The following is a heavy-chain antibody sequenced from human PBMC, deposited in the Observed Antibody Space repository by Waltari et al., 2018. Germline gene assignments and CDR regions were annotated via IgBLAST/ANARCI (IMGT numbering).Heavy chain of an antibody. CDR2: ISSSGGII. CDR3: VRDRGSYTFDY. J-gene: IGHJ4*02. CDR1: GFTLRSHE. D-gene: IGHD1-26*01. V-gene: IGHV3-48*03. Sequence: EVQVVESGGDVVQPGGSLRLSCSVSGFTLRSHEMSWVRQAPGKGLEWIAYISSSGGIIHYADSVRGRLTISRDAAKNSLYLQMHSLRAEDTAVYHCVRDRGSYTFDYWGQGTVVAVSS.